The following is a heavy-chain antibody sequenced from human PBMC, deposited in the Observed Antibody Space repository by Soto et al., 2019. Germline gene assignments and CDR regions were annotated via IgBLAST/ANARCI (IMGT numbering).Heavy chain of an antibody. V-gene: IGHV1-18*01. CDR2: ISAYNGNT. CDR1: GDTFASFG. CDR3: ARDQESITDRILQY. J-gene: IGHJ4*02. Sequence: ASVKVSCKASGDTFASFGFSWVRQAPGQGLEWLGWISAYNGNTHYAQKVRDRVTLTTDTSTDTAYMELRSLTSDDTAVYYCARDQESITDRILQYWGQGTRVTVSS. D-gene: IGHD3-10*01.